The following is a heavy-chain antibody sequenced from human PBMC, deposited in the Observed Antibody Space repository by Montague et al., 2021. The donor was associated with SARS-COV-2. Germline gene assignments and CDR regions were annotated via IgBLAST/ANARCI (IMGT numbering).Heavy chain of an antibody. CDR2: IYYSGST. J-gene: IGHJ5*02. D-gene: IGHD3-10*01. CDR1: GGSISSSSYY. V-gene: IGHV4-39*07. CDR3: ARDLRRGFDP. Sequence: SETLSLTCIVSGGSISSSSYYWGWIRQPPGKGLEWIGSIYYSGSTHYNPSLKSRVTISVDTSKNQFSLKPSSVTAADTAVYYCARDLRRGFDPWGQGTLVTVSS.